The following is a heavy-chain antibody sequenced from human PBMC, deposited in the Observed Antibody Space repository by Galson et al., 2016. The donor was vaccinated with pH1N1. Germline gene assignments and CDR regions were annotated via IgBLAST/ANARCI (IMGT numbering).Heavy chain of an antibody. D-gene: IGHD6-13*01. CDR1: GFTFSSYW. J-gene: IGHJ6*02. CDR2: IKQDVSEK. CDR3: ARAGSSWDTYYYYYGMDV. Sequence: SLRLSCAASGFTFSSYWMSWVRQAPGKGLEWVANIKQDVSEKHYVDSVEGRFTISRDNAKNSLYLQMNSLRAEDTAVYYCARAGSSWDTYYYYYGMDVWGQGTTVTVSS. V-gene: IGHV3-7*03.